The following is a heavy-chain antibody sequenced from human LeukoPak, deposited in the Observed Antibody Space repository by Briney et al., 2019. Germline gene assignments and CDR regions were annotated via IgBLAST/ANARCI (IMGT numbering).Heavy chain of an antibody. D-gene: IGHD6-6*01. CDR1: GFTFSSYS. V-gene: IGHV3-21*01. CDR2: ISSSSSYI. CDR3: ARVGSSSYYFDY. Sequence: NTGGSLRLSCVASGFTFSSYSMNWVRQAPGKGLEWVSSISSSSSYIYYADSVKGRFTISRDNAKNSLYLQMNSLRAEDTAVYYCARVGSSSYYFDYWGQGTLVTVSS. J-gene: IGHJ4*02.